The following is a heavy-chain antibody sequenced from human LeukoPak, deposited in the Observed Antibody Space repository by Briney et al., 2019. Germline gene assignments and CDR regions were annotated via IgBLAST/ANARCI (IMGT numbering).Heavy chain of an antibody. D-gene: IGHD3-3*01. V-gene: IGHV3-74*01. CDR2: ISTDGSSA. CDR3: ARAGSDYDYWTGYYYYIGV. J-gene: IGHJ6*03. CDR1: GFTFSNYW. Sequence: PGGSLRLSCTASGFTFSNYWMHWVRQVPGKGLVWVSRISTDGSSASYADSVKGRFTISRDNAKNTLYLQMNSLRAEDTAMCYCARAGSDYDYWTGYYYYIGVWGKGTTVTVSS.